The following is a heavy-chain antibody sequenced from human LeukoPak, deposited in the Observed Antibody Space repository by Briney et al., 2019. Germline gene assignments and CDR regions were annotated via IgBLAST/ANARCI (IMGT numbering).Heavy chain of an antibody. V-gene: IGHV6-1*01. CDR1: GDSVSSNSAA. CDR3: ARGRFLEWARFDY. CDR2: TYYRYKWYN. D-gene: IGHD3-3*01. Sequence: SQTLSLTCAISGDSVSSNSAAWNWIRQSPSRGLEWLVWTYYRYKWYNDYAVSVKSRITINPDTPKNQFYLQLNSVTPEDTAVYYCARGRFLEWARFDYWGQGTLVTVSS. J-gene: IGHJ4*02.